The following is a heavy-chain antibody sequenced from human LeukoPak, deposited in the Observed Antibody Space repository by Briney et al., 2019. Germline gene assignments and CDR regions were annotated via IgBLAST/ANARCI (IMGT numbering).Heavy chain of an antibody. CDR1: GYTFTSYD. V-gene: IGHV1-8*01. Sequence: ASVKVSCTASGYTFTSYDINWVQQATGQGLELMGWMNPNSGNTGYAQKFQGRVTMTRNTSISTAYMELSSLRSEDTAVYYCARELYSSSSEGSWGYWGQGTLVTVSS. J-gene: IGHJ4*02. D-gene: IGHD6-6*01. CDR3: ARELYSSSSEGSWGY. CDR2: MNPNSGNT.